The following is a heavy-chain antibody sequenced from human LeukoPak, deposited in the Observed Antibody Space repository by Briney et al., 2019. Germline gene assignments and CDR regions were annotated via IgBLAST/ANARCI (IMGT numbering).Heavy chain of an antibody. Sequence: GGSLRLSCVGSGFNFRTYNMNWVRQAPGKGLEWVSYISSSGSTIYYADSVKGRFTIPRDNAKNSLYLQMNSLRAEDTAVYYCARDGYCGGDCYSGVRSIDYWGQGTLVTVSS. CDR1: GFNFRTYN. CDR2: ISSSGSTI. CDR3: ARDGYCGGDCYSGVRSIDY. V-gene: IGHV3-48*03. J-gene: IGHJ4*02. D-gene: IGHD2-21*02.